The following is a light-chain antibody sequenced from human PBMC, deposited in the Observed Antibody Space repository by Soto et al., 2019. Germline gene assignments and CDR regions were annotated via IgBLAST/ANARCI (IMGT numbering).Light chain of an antibody. CDR3: QQYNSYPWT. J-gene: IGKJ1*01. V-gene: IGKV1-5*03. CDR2: KAS. Sequence: DIQMTQSPSTLSASVGDRVTITCRASQSISSWLAWYQQKPGKAPKLLIYKASSLKSGVPSRFSGSVSGTEFTLTISSLQPDDFATYYCQQYNSYPWTFGQGTKVEIK. CDR1: QSISSW.